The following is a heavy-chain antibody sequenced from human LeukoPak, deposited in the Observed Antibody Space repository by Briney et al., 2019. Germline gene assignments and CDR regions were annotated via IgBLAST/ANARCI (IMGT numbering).Heavy chain of an antibody. J-gene: IGHJ6*03. D-gene: IGHD1-26*01. Sequence: SETLSLTCTVSGGSISNYYWSWIRQPPGKGLEWIGFIYYSGSTNYNPSLKSRVTISVDTSKNQFSLKLSSVTAADTAVYYCARDLPRSPPYYYYMDVWGKGTTVTISS. V-gene: IGHV4-59*01. CDR3: ARDLPRSPPYYYYMDV. CDR2: IYYSGST. CDR1: GGSISNYY.